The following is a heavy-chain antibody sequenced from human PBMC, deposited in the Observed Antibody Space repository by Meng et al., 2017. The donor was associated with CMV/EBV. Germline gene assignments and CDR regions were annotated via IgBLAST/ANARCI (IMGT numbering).Heavy chain of an antibody. CDR3: VRDYDFWSGYYTGGNFDY. J-gene: IGHJ4*02. CDR1: GFTFSSYA. V-gene: IGHV3-30-3*01. CDR2: ISYDGSNK. D-gene: IGHD3-3*01. Sequence: GESLKISCAASGFTFSSYAMHWVRQAPGKGLEWVAVISYDGSNKYYADSVKGRFTISRDNSKNTLYLQMNSLRAEDTAVYYCVRDYDFWSGYYTGGNFDYWGQGTLVTVSS.